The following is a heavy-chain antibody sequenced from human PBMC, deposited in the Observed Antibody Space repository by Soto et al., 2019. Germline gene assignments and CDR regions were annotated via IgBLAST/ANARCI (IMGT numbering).Heavy chain of an antibody. CDR2: ISAYNGNT. V-gene: IGHV1-18*01. D-gene: IGHD2-15*01. Sequence: VKVSCKASGYTFTSYGISWVRQAPGQGLEWMGRISAYNGNTNYAQKLQDRVTMTTDTSTSTAYMELRSLRSDDTAVYYCARADIVVVVARIGLGAFDIWGQGTMVTVSS. CDR1: GYTFTSYG. CDR3: ARADIVVVVARIGLGAFDI. J-gene: IGHJ3*02.